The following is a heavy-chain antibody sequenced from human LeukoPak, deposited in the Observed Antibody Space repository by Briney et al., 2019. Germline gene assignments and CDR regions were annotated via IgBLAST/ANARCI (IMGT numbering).Heavy chain of an antibody. CDR2: ISSSSSYI. V-gene: IGHV3-21*01. D-gene: IGHD2-2*02. Sequence: GGSLRLSCAASGFTFSSYSMNWVRQAPGKGLEWVSSISSSSSYIYYADSVKGRFTISRDNAKNSLYLQMNSLRAEDTAVYYCARGRGTTYCSSTSCYMIGVDYWGQGTLVTVSS. J-gene: IGHJ4*02. CDR3: ARGRGTTYCSSTSCYMIGVDY. CDR1: GFTFSSYS.